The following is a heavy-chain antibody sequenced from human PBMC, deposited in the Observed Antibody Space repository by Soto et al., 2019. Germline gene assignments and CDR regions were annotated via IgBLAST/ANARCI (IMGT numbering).Heavy chain of an antibody. Sequence: PSETLSLTCTVSGGSISSGDYYWSWIRQPPGKGLEWIGYIYYSGSTYYNPSLKSRVTISVDTSKNQFSLKLSSVTAADTAVYYCARDRTSYYDFWSGYYIPYYYYGMDVWGQGTTVTVSS. J-gene: IGHJ6*02. CDR3: ARDRTSYYDFWSGYYIPYYYYGMDV. V-gene: IGHV4-30-4*01. D-gene: IGHD3-3*01. CDR1: GGSISSGDYY. CDR2: IYYSGST.